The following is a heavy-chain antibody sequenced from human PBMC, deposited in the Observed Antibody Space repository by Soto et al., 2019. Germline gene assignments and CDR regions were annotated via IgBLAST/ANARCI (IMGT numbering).Heavy chain of an antibody. D-gene: IGHD1-1*01. CDR1: GYTFANSA. CDR2: INAANGKT. V-gene: IGHV1-3*01. J-gene: IGHJ4*02. CDR3: ARENNWAHY. Sequence: ASVKVSCKASGYTFANSAMHWVRQAPGQRLEWMGCINAANGKTKYSQRFQGRLTISRDTSASTAVMELSGLRYEDTAVYYCARENNWAHYLGQRTLITVSS.